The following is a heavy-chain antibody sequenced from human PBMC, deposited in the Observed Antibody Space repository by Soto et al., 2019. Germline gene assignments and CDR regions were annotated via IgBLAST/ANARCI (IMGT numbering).Heavy chain of an antibody. V-gene: IGHV1-69*13. J-gene: IGHJ6*02. Sequence: ASVKVSCKASGGTFGSYAISWVRQAPGQGLEWMGGIIPIFGTANYAQKFQGRVTITADESTSTAYMELSSLRSEDTAVYYCATAPYYDILTGYYIYYYYGMDVWGQGTTVTVSS. D-gene: IGHD3-9*01. CDR2: IIPIFGTA. CDR1: GGTFGSYA. CDR3: ATAPYYDILTGYYIYYYYGMDV.